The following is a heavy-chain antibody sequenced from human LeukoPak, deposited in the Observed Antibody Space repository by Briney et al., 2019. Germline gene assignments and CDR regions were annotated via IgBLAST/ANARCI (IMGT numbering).Heavy chain of an antibody. Sequence: GGSLRLSCAASAFSVSADSMSWVRQAPGKGLEWLANMEHDESERQYVDSVKGRFTISRDNAKNSLHLLMRSLRAEDTAVYFCARDVTSLVRGNQHYYYMDVWGNGTTVTVSS. CDR3: ARDVTSLVRGNQHYYYMDV. J-gene: IGHJ6*03. D-gene: IGHD3-10*01. CDR1: AFSVSADS. V-gene: IGHV3-7*01. CDR2: MEHDESER.